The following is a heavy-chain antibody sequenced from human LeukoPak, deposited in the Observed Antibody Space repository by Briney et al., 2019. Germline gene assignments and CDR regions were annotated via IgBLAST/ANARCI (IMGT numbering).Heavy chain of an antibody. V-gene: IGHV1-69*13. Sequence: SVKVSCTASGGTFSSYAISWVRQAPGQGLEWMGGIIPIFGTANYAQKFQGRVTITADESTSTAYMELSSLRSEDTAVYYCASGDYYDSSGYPHQFDYWGQGTLVTVSS. CDR2: IIPIFGTA. D-gene: IGHD3-22*01. CDR1: GGTFSSYA. CDR3: ASGDYYDSSGYPHQFDY. J-gene: IGHJ4*02.